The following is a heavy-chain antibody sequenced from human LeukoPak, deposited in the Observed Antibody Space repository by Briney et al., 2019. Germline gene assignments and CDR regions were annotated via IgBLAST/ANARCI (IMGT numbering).Heavy chain of an antibody. CDR2: IYYSGST. CDR3: ARRFAPSRNDAFDI. CDR1: GGSINSSSYY. V-gene: IGHV4-39*01. J-gene: IGHJ3*02. Sequence: PSETPSLPCTVSGGSINSSSYYWGWIRQPPGKGLEWIGTIYYSGSTYYNPSLKSRVTISVDTSKNQFSLKLSSVTASDTAVYYCARRFAPSRNDAFDIWGQGTMVTVSS. D-gene: IGHD3-10*01.